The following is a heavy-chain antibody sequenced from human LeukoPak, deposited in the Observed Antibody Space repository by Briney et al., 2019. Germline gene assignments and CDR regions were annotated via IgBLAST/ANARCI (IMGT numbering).Heavy chain of an antibody. Sequence: GGSLRLSCAASGFTFSSYAMSWVRQAPGKGLEWVSGISGSGGSTYYADSVKGRFTISRDNSKNTVYLQVNSLRAEDTAVYYCGKGRVAMLTFLADWGQGTLVTVSS. V-gene: IGHV3-23*01. CDR2: ISGSGGST. CDR3: GKGRVAMLTFLAD. J-gene: IGHJ4*02. CDR1: GFTFSSYA. D-gene: IGHD5-18*01.